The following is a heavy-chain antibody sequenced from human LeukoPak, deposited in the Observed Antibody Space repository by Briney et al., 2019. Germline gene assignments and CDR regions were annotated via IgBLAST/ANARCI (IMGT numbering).Heavy chain of an antibody. CDR1: GFTFRNYA. Sequence: QSGGSLRLSCAASGFTFRNYAMSWGRQAPGKGLEWVSAIGGRGDSTYYADSVKGRFTISRDNSKNMLYLQMNSLRAEDTAVYYCAKAGHIGWDYFDYWGQGTLVTVSS. CDR3: AKAGHIGWDYFDY. V-gene: IGHV3-23*01. D-gene: IGHD3-16*01. J-gene: IGHJ4*02. CDR2: IGGRGDST.